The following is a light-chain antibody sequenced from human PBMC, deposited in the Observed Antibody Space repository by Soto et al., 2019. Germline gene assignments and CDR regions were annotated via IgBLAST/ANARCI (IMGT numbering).Light chain of an antibody. Sequence: EIVMTQSTATLSVSPGERATLSCRASQSVSSNLAWYQQKPGQAPRLLIYGASTRATGIPARFSGSGSGTEFTLTISSLQSEDFAVYYCQQYNNWPSWTFGQGTKGEIK. J-gene: IGKJ1*01. V-gene: IGKV3-15*01. CDR2: GAS. CDR1: QSVSSN. CDR3: QQYNNWPSWT.